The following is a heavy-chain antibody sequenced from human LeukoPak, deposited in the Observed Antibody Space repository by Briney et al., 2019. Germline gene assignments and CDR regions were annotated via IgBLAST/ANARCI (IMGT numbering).Heavy chain of an antibody. J-gene: IGHJ4*02. D-gene: IGHD3-22*01. Sequence: KPSETLSLTCTVSGGSISSGDYYWSWIRQPPGKGLEWIGYIYYSGCTYYNPSPKSRVTISVDTSKNQFSLKLSSVTAADTAVYYCARGGDSSGYYERTFDYWGQGTLVTVSS. CDR2: IYYSGCT. V-gene: IGHV4-30-4*01. CDR3: ARGGDSSGYYERTFDY. CDR1: GGSISSGDYY.